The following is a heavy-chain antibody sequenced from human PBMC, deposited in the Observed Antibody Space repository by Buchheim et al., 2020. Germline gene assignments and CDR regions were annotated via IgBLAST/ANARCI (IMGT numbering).Heavy chain of an antibody. CDR3: ARQGDSSGYAYYYYYYMDV. CDR1: GGSFSGYY. J-gene: IGHJ6*03. CDR2: INHSGST. D-gene: IGHD3-22*01. V-gene: IGHV4-34*01. Sequence: QVQLQQWGAGLLKPSETLSLTCAVYGGSFSGYYWSWIRQPPGKGLEWIGEINHSGSTNYNPSLKSRVTISVDTSKNQFSLKLSSVTAAETAVYYCARQGDSSGYAYYYYYYMDVWGKETT.